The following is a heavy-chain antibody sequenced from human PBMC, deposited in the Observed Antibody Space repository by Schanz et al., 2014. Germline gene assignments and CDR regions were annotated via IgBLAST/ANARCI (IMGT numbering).Heavy chain of an antibody. V-gene: IGHV3-23*04. CDR3: ARDRRNADLDY. Sequence: EVQLVESGGGLVQPGGSLRLSCAASGFTFSSYAMTWVRQAPGMGLEWVSAISGGGGTTYYADSVKGRFTISRDNSKNTLYLQMNSLRAEDTAVYYCARDRRNADLDYWGQGTLVTVSS. D-gene: IGHD1-1*01. CDR1: GFTFSSYA. J-gene: IGHJ4*02. CDR2: ISGGGGTT.